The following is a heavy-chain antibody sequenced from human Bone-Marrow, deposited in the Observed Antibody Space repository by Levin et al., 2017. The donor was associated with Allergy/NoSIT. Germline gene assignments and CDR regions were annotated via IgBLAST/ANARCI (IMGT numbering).Heavy chain of an antibody. CDR2: IYYSGST. Sequence: SQTLSLTCTVSGGSISSYYWSWIRQPPGKGLEWIGYIYYSGSTNYNPSLKSRVTISVDTSKNQFSLKLSSVTAADTAVYYCARGVSSRAVAGTHDAFDIWGQGTMVTVSS. CDR3: ARGVSSRAVAGTHDAFDI. D-gene: IGHD6-19*01. CDR1: GGSISSYY. J-gene: IGHJ3*02. V-gene: IGHV4-59*01.